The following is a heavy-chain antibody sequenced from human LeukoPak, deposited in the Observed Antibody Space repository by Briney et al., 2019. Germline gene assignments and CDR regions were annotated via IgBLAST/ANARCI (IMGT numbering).Heavy chain of an antibody. CDR2: ISSSGSTI. D-gene: IGHD3-10*01. J-gene: IGHJ4*02. V-gene: IGHV3-48*03. CDR1: GFTFSSYE. Sequence: PGGSLRLSCAASGFTFSSYEMNWVRQAPGKGLEWVSYISSSGSTIYYADSVKGRFTISRDNAKNSLYLQMNSLRAEDTAVYYCARAPGKDYYGSGRPSFFGYWGQGTLVTVSS. CDR3: ARAPGKDYYGSGRPSFFGY.